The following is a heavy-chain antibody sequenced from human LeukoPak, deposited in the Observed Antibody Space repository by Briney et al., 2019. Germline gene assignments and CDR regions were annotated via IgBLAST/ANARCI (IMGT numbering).Heavy chain of an antibody. CDR3: AKSSYYDSSGYYREYYFDY. CDR2: VSGGGST. D-gene: IGHD3-22*01. Sequence: GGSLRLSCAASGFTFSSYWMSWVRQAPGKGLEWVSSVSGGGSTYYADSVKGRFTISRDNSKSTLFLQMNSLRAEDTAVYYCAKSSYYDSSGYYREYYFDYWGQEPWSPSPQ. CDR1: GFTFSSYW. V-gene: IGHV3-23*01. J-gene: IGHJ4*01.